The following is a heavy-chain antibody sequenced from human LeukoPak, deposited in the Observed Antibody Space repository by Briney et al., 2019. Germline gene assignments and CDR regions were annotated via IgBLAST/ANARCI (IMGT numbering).Heavy chain of an antibody. D-gene: IGHD2-15*01. CDR3: ATYTRHCSGGTCYSIDY. V-gene: IGHV4-59*08. J-gene: IGHJ4*02. CDR1: GGSISDYY. Sequence: QASETLSLTCTVSGGSISDYYWSWIRQPPGKGLEWTGYIYSSGTTNSNPSLKNRVTVSMDTSKNQFSLKLTSVTAADTATYYCATYTRHCSGGTCYSIDYWGQGTLVTVSS. CDR2: IYSSGTT.